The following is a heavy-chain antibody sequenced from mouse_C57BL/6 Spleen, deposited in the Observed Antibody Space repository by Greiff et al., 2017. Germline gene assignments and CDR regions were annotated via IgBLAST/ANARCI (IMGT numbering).Heavy chain of an antibody. CDR3: AKNGNDYDEKDYFDY. J-gene: IGHJ2*01. CDR2: IWSGGST. V-gene: IGHV2-4*01. Sequence: QVHVKQSGPGLVQPSQSLSITCTVSGFSLTSYGVHWVRQPPGKGLEWLGVIWSGGSTDYNAAFISRLSISKDNSKSQVFFKMNSLQADDTAIYYCAKNGNDYDEKDYFDYWGQGTTLTVSS. D-gene: IGHD2-4*01. CDR1: GFSLTSYG.